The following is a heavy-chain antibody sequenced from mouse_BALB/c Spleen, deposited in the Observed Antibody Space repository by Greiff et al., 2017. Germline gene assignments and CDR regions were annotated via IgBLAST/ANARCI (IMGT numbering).Heavy chain of an antibody. CDR2: IDPSDSYT. V-gene: IGHV1S127*01. CDR3: TRRGTARYYAMDY. Sequence: VQLQQPGAELVKPGASVKMSCKASGYTFTSYWMHWVKQRPGHGLEWIGVIDPSDSYTSYNQKFKGKATLTVDTSSSTAYMQLSSLTSEDSAVYYCTRRGTARYYAMDYWGQGTSVTVSS. D-gene: IGHD1-2*01. CDR1: GYTFTSYW. J-gene: IGHJ4*01.